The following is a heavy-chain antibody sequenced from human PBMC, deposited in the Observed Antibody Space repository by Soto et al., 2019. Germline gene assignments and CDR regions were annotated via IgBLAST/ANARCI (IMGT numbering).Heavy chain of an antibody. D-gene: IGHD2-15*01. J-gene: IGHJ4*02. CDR2: IRSKANSYAT. CDR3: TSRDLGYCSGGSCYVVDFVY. V-gene: IGHV3-73*02. Sequence: EVQLVESGGGLVQPGGSLKLSCAASGFTFSGSAMHWVRQASGKGLEWVGRIRSKANSYATAYAASVKGRFTISRDDSKNTAYLQMNSLKTEDTAVYYCTSRDLGYCSGGSCYVVDFVYWGQGTLVTVSS. CDR1: GFTFSGSA.